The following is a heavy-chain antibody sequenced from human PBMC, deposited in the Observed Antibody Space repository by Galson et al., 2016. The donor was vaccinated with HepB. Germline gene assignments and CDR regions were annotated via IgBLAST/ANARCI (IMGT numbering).Heavy chain of an antibody. CDR2: ISYDGGHK. CDR1: GFTFSNYG. J-gene: IGHJ4*02. CDR3: TKDMEKQQLVSLNFDY. D-gene: IGHD6-6*01. V-gene: IGHV3-30*18. Sequence: SLRLSCAASGFTFSNYGVHWVRQAPGKGLEWVAVISYDGGHKNYADSVKGRFTISRDNWKNTLYLQMNSLRAEDTAVYFCTKDMEKQQLVSLNFDYWGQGTAFTVSA.